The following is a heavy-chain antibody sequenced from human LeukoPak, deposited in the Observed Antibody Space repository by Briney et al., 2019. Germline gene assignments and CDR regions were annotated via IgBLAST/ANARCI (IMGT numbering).Heavy chain of an antibody. Sequence: GRSLRLSCAASGFTFSSHGMHWVRQAPGKGLEWVAVIGREGRAKYYADSVKGRFTLSRDNSINTLYLEMNSLRDEDTAVYYCAREATWGNWYFDLWGRGTLVTVSS. V-gene: IGHV3-30*03. CDR2: IGREGRAK. CDR1: GFTFSSHG. J-gene: IGHJ2*01. CDR3: AREATWGNWYFDL. D-gene: IGHD3-16*01.